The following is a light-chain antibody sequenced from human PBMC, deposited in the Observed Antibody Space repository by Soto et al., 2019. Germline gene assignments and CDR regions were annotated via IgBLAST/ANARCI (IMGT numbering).Light chain of an antibody. CDR1: TSDIGDYNY. J-gene: IGLJ1*01. CDR3: TSWGI. Sequence: QSVLTQPASVSGSPGQSITISCTGTTSDIGDYNYVSWYQHLPDKVPKLIISLVSNRPSGVSNRLSGSKSGNTAPLTISGLQAEDEGDYYCTSWGIFGPGTKVTVL. V-gene: IGLV2-14*01. CDR2: LVS.